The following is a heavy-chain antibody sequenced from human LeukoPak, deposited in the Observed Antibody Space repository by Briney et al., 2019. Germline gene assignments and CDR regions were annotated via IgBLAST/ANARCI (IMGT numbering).Heavy chain of an antibody. CDR3: ARAAIDFWSGYPNQDCFDP. Sequence: SETLSLTCTVSGGSISSYYWSLIRQPAGKGLEWIGRIYTSGSTNYNPSLKSRVTISVDTSKNQFSLKLSSVTAADTAVYYCARAAIDFWSGYPNQDCFDPWGQGTLATVSS. CDR1: GGSISSYY. CDR2: IYTSGST. J-gene: IGHJ5*02. V-gene: IGHV4-4*07. D-gene: IGHD3-3*01.